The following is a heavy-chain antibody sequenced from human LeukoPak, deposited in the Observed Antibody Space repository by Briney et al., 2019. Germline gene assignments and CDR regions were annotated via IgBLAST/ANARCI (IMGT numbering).Heavy chain of an antibody. D-gene: IGHD6-13*01. J-gene: IGHJ4*02. CDR2: INPNSGGT. Sequence: GASVKVSCKASGYTFTGYYMHWGRQAPGQGLEWMGRINPNSGGTNYAQKFQGRVTMTRDTSISTAYLELSRLRSDDTAVYYCAIRIAAAGSRDYWGQGTLVTVSS. CDR1: GYTFTGYY. CDR3: AIRIAAAGSRDY. V-gene: IGHV1-2*06.